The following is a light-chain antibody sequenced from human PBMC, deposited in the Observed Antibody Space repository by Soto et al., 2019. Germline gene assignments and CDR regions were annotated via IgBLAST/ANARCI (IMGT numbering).Light chain of an antibody. Sequence: FTQSPSTXSLKNKERAPSTCRASKSVSSYLAWYKQKHGKDTXLXXXGASSRDNGIQDRLSGSGSGKDLTLTISRRQHEDFGAYYCQQYGRLLLFTFGPGTNVDI. CDR2: GAS. V-gene: IGKV3-20*01. CDR3: QQYGRLLLFT. J-gene: IGKJ3*01. CDR1: KSVSSY.